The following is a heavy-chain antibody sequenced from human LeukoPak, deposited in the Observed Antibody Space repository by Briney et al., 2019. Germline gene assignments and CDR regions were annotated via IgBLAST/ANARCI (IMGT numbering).Heavy chain of an antibody. CDR2: ISQSGST. V-gene: IGHV4-34*01. CDR1: GYSINSGYF. CDR3: ARAYYSTSWYGV. Sequence: SETLSLTCTVSGYSINSGYFWSWIRQPPGKGLEWIGEISQSGSTNYNPSLKSRVTILLDTSKNHFSVRLSSVTAADTAVYYCARAYYSTSWYGVWGQGTLVTVSS. J-gene: IGHJ3*01. D-gene: IGHD2-2*01.